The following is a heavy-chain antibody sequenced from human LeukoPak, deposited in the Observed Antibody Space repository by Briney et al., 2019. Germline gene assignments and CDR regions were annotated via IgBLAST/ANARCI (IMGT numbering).Heavy chain of an antibody. V-gene: IGHV3-23*01. J-gene: IGHJ6*03. CDR2: ISGSGGST. Sequence: GGSLRLSCAASGFTFNSYAMSWVRQAPGKGLEWVSAISGSGGSTYYADSVKGRFTISRDNSKNTLYLQMNSLRAEDTAVYYCAKQGLGISTGYAPDYYYMDVWGKGTTVTVSS. CDR1: GFTFNSYA. D-gene: IGHD3-9*01. CDR3: AKQGLGISTGYAPDYYYMDV.